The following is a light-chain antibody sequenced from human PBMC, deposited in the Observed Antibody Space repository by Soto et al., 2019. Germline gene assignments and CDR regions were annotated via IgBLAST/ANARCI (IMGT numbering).Light chain of an antibody. J-gene: IGKJ5*01. V-gene: IGKV1-5*01. CDR3: QQYNTYSEA. CDR1: QSISSW. CDR2: DAS. Sequence: DIQMTQSPSTLSASVGDRVTITCRASQSISSWLAWYQQKPGKAPKLLIYDASSLKSGVPSRFSGSGSGTEFTLTISSLQPDDFATYYCQQYNTYSEAFGQGTQVEIK.